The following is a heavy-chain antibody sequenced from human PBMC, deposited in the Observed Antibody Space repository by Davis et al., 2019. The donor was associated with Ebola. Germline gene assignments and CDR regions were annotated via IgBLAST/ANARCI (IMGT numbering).Heavy chain of an antibody. Sequence: ASVKVSCKASGYTFTSYGISWVRQAPGQGLEWMGWISAYNGNTNYAQKLQGRVTMTTDTSTSTAYMELRSLRSDDTAVYYCARYCSSTSCPLGEWYFDLWGRGTLVTVSS. D-gene: IGHD2-2*01. V-gene: IGHV1-18*04. CDR2: ISAYNGNT. J-gene: IGHJ2*01. CDR3: ARYCSSTSCPLGEWYFDL. CDR1: GYTFTSYG.